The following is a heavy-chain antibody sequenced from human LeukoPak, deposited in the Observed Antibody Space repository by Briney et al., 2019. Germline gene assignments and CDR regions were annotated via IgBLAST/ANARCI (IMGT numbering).Heavy chain of an antibody. V-gene: IGHV1-69*13. Sequence: SVKVSCKASGGTFSSYAISWVRQAPGQALEWMGGIIPIFGTATYAQKFQGRVTITADESTSTAYMELSSLRSEDTAVYCCARAKADRVATLGGFDYWGQGTLVTVSS. D-gene: IGHD5-12*01. J-gene: IGHJ4*02. CDR2: IIPIFGTA. CDR3: ARAKADRVATLGGFDY. CDR1: GGTFSSYA.